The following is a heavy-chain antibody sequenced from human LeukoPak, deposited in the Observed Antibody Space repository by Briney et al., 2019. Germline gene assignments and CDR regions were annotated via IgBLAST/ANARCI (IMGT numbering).Heavy chain of an antibody. Sequence: GGSLRLSCAASGFTFNNYAMNWVRQAPGKGLEWVSSISSSGVSTYYADSVKGRFTISRDNSKNTLSLQMNSLRAEDTAVYYCAKDGDWGQGTLVTVSS. CDR2: ISSSGVST. CDR3: AKDGD. V-gene: IGHV3-23*01. CDR1: GFTFNNYA. J-gene: IGHJ4*02.